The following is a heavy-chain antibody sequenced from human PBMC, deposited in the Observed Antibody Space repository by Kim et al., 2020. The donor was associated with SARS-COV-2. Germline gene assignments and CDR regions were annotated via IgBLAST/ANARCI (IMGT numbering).Heavy chain of an antibody. CDR1: GGSISSYY. CDR2: IYYSGST. D-gene: IGHD3-10*01. Sequence: SETLSLTCTVSGGSISSYYWSWIRQPPGKGLEWIGYIYYSGSTNYNPSLKSRVTISVDTSKNQFSLKLSSVTAADTAVYYCARVLSQGSGIGPPDAFDIWGQGTMVTVSS. CDR3: ARVLSQGSGIGPPDAFDI. J-gene: IGHJ3*02. V-gene: IGHV4-59*01.